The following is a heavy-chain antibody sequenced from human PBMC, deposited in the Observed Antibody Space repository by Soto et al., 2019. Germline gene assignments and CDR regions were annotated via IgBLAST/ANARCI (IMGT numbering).Heavy chain of an antibody. V-gene: IGHV3-23*01. CDR1: GLSICRCA. Sequence: AVAGLSICRCAPNRVRKAAGKGLEWVSAISGSGASTYYADSVKGRFTISRDNSKNTLYLQMNSLRAEDTAVYYCAKFLGYSSSWPRFDYWGQGTQVTVPA. D-gene: IGHD6-13*01. CDR2: ISGSGAST. J-gene: IGHJ4*02. CDR3: AKFLGYSSSWPRFDY.